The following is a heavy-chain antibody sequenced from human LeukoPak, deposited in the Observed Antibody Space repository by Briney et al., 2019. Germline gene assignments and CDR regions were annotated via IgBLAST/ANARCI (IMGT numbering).Heavy chain of an antibody. D-gene: IGHD5-12*01. CDR1: GGPISGYF. Sequence: SEPLSLICTVSGGPISGYFWSWIRQPAGKTLEWIGRIYSSGSTDYNPSLKGRVTMSVDTSKNHFSLKLSSVTAADTATYYCARARYSGYDGAFDIWGQGTMVTVSS. V-gene: IGHV4-4*07. CDR2: IYSSGST. J-gene: IGHJ3*02. CDR3: ARARYSGYDGAFDI.